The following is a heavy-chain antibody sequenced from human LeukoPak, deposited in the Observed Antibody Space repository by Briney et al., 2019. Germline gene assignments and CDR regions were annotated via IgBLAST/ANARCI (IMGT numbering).Heavy chain of an antibody. D-gene: IGHD3-22*01. J-gene: IGHJ4*02. Sequence: GGSLRLSCAASGFTFSSSAMSWVRQVPGKGLEWVSSISSSSSYIYYADSVKGRFTISRDNAKNSLYLQMNSLRAEDTAVYYCARESTYYYDSSLRGEDDYWGQGTLVTVSS. V-gene: IGHV3-21*01. CDR2: ISSSSSYI. CDR3: ARESTYYYDSSLRGEDDY. CDR1: GFTFSSSA.